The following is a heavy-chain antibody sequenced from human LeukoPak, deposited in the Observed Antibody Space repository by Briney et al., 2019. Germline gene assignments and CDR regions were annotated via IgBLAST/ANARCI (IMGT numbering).Heavy chain of an antibody. CDR3: ASGEAADSGYDYSYYYCMDV. D-gene: IGHD5-12*01. V-gene: IGHV4-4*07. CDR2: IYTSGST. Sequence: SETLSLTCTVSGGSISSYYWSWIRQPAGKGLEWNRRIYTSGSTNYNPSLKSRATMSIDTSKNQFSLKLSSVTDADTAVYYCASGEAADSGYDYSYYYCMDVWGKGTTVTVSS. J-gene: IGHJ6*03. CDR1: GGSISSYY.